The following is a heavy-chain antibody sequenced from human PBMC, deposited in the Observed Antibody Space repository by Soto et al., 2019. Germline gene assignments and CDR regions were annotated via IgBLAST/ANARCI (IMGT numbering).Heavy chain of an antibody. V-gene: IGHV3-33*01. CDR2: IWYDGSNK. CDR1: GFTFSSYG. CDR3: ARGYSYGWGYYYGMDV. Sequence: QVQLVESGGGVVQPGRSLRLSCAASGFTFSSYGMHWVRQAPGKGLEWVAVIWYDGSNKYYADSVKGRFTISRDNSKNTLYLQMNSLRAEDTAVYYCARGYSYGWGYYYGMDVWGQGTTVTVSS. J-gene: IGHJ6*02. D-gene: IGHD5-18*01.